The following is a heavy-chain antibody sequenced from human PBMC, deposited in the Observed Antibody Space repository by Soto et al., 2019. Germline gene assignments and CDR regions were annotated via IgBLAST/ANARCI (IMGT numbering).Heavy chain of an antibody. Sequence: QVQLVQSGAEVRKPGSSVKVSCKASGGTFSRHAISWVRQAPGQGLEWMGGIIPMFGTANHAQKFQGRVTIIADESTSTAYMELSSLRSEDAAIYYCARGWGYDSSDYCYAYWGQGTVVIVSS. CDR1: GGTFSRHA. J-gene: IGHJ4*02. CDR2: IIPMFGTA. D-gene: IGHD3-22*01. V-gene: IGHV1-69*01. CDR3: ARGWGYDSSDYCYAY.